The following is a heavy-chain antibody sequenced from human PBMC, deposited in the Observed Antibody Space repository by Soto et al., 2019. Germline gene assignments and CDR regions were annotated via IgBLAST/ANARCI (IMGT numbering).Heavy chain of an antibody. D-gene: IGHD6-19*01. CDR2: ISYDGGIK. CDR1: VFTFSNYA. J-gene: IGHJ4*02. Sequence: VGSLRLSCASSVFTFSNYAMHWVRHSPGKWLEWVALISYDGGIKYYADSVKGRFTFSRDNSKNTLYLQMNSLRAEDTAVYYCAREKYRSGTNPFDYWGQGTLVTVSS. CDR3: AREKYRSGTNPFDY. V-gene: IGHV3-30-3*01.